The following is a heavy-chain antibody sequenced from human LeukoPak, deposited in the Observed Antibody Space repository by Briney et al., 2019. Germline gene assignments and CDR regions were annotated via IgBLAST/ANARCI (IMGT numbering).Heavy chain of an antibody. CDR2: IYTSGST. CDR1: GGSISSGSYY. J-gene: IGHJ5*02. D-gene: IGHD4-17*01. CDR3: ARDTPPDYVGNWFDP. Sequence: SETLSLTCTVSGGSISSGSYYWSWIRQPAGKGLEWIGRIYTSGSTNYNPSLKSRVTISVDTSKNQFSLKLSSVTAADTAVYYRARDTPPDYVGNWFDPWGQGTLVTVSS. V-gene: IGHV4-61*02.